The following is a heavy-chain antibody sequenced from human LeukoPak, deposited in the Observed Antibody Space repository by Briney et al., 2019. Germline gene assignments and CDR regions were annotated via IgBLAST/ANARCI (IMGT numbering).Heavy chain of an antibody. Sequence: GGSLRFSCVASGFTFSDYYMNWIRQAPGKGLEWVSYISSSSYYTNYADSVRGRFTISRDNAKNSLYLQMNSLSAEDTAVYYCARGAKYCSSTSCDEDAFDFWGQGTMVTVSS. V-gene: IGHV3-11*05. D-gene: IGHD2-2*01. CDR1: GFTFSDYY. J-gene: IGHJ3*01. CDR3: ARGAKYCSSTSCDEDAFDF. CDR2: ISSSSYYT.